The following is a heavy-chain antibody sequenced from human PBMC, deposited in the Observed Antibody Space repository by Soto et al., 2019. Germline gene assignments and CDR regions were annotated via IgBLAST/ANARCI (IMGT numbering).Heavy chain of an antibody. Sequence: PGGSLRLSCAASGFTFSSYAMSWVRQAPGKGLEWVSAISVSGGSTYYADSVKGRFTISRDNSKNTLYLQMNSLRAEDTAVYYCAKDGLNYYDSSGEQGFCDYWGQGTLVTVSS. CDR2: ISVSGGST. J-gene: IGHJ4*02. D-gene: IGHD3-22*01. V-gene: IGHV3-23*01. CDR3: AKDGLNYYDSSGEQGFCDY. CDR1: GFTFSSYA.